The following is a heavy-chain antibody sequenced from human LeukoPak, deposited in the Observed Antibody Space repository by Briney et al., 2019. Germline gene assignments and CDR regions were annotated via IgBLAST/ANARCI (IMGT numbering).Heavy chain of an antibody. Sequence: ASVKVSCKASGYTFTSYDINWVRQATGQGLEWMGWMNPNSGNTGYAQKFQGRVTMTRNTSISTAYMELSSLRSEDTAVYYCARLVRRTGTIGYWGQGTLVTVSS. CDR3: ARLVRRTGTIGY. CDR1: GYTFTSYD. V-gene: IGHV1-8*01. CDR2: MNPNSGNT. D-gene: IGHD1-7*01. J-gene: IGHJ4*02.